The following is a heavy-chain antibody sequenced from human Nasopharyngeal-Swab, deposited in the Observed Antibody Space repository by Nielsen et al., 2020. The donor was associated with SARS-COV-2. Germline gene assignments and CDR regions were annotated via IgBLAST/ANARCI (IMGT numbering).Heavy chain of an antibody. CDR2: ISYDGSNK. J-gene: IGHJ4*02. CDR1: GFTFSSYG. D-gene: IGHD5/OR15-5a*01. V-gene: IGHV3-30*03. CDR3: VTSTAPDY. Sequence: GESLKISCAASGFTFSSYGTHWVRQAPGKGLEWVSLISYDGSNKRYADFVKGRFSISRDNSKNTLYLQMNSLRAEDTAVYYCVTSTAPDYWGQGTLVIVSS.